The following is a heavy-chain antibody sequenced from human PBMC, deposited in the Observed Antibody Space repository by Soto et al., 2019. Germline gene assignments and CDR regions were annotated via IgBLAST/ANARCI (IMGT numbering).Heavy chain of an antibody. J-gene: IGHJ4*02. CDR3: AKDLGSAVADIIDY. V-gene: IGHV3-23*01. D-gene: IGHD6-19*01. Sequence: PGGSLRLSCAASGFTFNNYAMSWVRQAPGKGLEWVSAISGSGGSTYYADSVKGRFTISRDNSKNTLYLQMNSLRAEDTAVYYCAKDLGSAVADIIDYWGQGTLVTVSS. CDR2: ISGSGGST. CDR1: GFTFNNYA.